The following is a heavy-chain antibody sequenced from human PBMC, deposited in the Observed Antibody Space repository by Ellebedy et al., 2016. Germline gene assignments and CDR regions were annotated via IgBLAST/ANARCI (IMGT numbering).Heavy chain of an antibody. J-gene: IGHJ3*02. CDR3: AREGDYYDSSGYRHDAFDI. D-gene: IGHD3-22*01. V-gene: IGHV1-3*01. CDR2: INAGNGNT. Sequence: ASVKVSCKASGYTFTSYAMHWVRQAPGQRLEWMGWINAGNGNTKYSQKFQGRVTITRDTSASTAYMELSSLRSEDTAVYYCAREGDYYDSSGYRHDAFDIWGQGTMVTVSS. CDR1: GYTFTSYA.